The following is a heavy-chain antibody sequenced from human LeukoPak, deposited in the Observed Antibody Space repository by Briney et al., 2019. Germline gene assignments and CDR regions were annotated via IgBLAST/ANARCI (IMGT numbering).Heavy chain of an antibody. V-gene: IGHV1-2*02. CDR2: INPNSGGT. CDR3: ARDLTGYFDY. CDR1: GYTFTGYY. Sequence: ASVRVSCKASGYTFTGYYMRWVRQAPGQELEWMGWINPNSGGTNYAQKFQGRVTMTRDTSISTAYMELSRLRSDDTAVYYCARDLTGYFDYWGQGTLVTVSS. J-gene: IGHJ4*02.